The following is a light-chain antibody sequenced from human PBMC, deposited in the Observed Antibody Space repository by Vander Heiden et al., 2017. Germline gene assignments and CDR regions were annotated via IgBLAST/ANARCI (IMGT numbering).Light chain of an antibody. CDR3: QQYNNWPPLT. CDR2: GAS. V-gene: IGKV3-15*01. Sequence: EIVMTKSPATLSVSPGERATLSCRASQTINSNLAWYQQKAGQAPRLLIYGASTRATGIPARFSGSGSGTEFTLTISSLQSEDFAVYYCQQYNNWPPLTFGGGTKVEIK. CDR1: QTINSN. J-gene: IGKJ4*01.